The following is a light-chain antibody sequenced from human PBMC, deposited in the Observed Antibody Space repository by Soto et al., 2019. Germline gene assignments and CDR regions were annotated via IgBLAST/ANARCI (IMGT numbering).Light chain of an antibody. V-gene: IGKV1-5*01. Sequence: DIQMTQSPSTLSASVGDRVTITCRASQSISSWLAWYQQKPGKAPKLLIYDASSLESGVPSRFSGSGSGTEFTLTISSLQPDDFATYYGQQYNSYSPLTFGQGTTVEIK. J-gene: IGKJ1*01. CDR1: QSISSW. CDR2: DAS. CDR3: QQYNSYSPLT.